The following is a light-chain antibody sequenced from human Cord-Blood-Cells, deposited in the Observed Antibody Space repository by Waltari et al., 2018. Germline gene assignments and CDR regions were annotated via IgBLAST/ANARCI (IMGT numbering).Light chain of an antibody. V-gene: IGLV2-23*03. CDR1: SRDVGGYNL. CDR3: CSYAGSSTFVNWV. CDR2: EGS. Sequence: QSALTQPASVSGSPGQSITISCTGTSRDVGGYNLVSWYQQHPGKAPKPMIYEGSKRPSGVSNRFSGSKSGNTASLTISGLQAEDEADYYCCSYAGSSTFVNWVFGGGTKLTVL. J-gene: IGLJ3*02.